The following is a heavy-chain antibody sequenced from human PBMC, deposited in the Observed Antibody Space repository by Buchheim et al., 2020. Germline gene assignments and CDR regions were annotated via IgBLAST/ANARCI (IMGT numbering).Heavy chain of an antibody. D-gene: IGHD2-2*01. J-gene: IGHJ6*02. CDR2: ISSSSNYI. CDR3: ARGSCSSTSCPYGMDV. CDR1: GFTFSSNG. V-gene: IGHV3-21*01. Sequence: EVQLVESGGGLVKPGGSMRLSCAASGFTFSSNGMNWVRQAPGKGLEWVSAISSSSNYIKYADSVKGRFTISSDNAKNSLYLQMNSLRAEDTAVYYCARGSCSSTSCPYGMDVWGQGTT.